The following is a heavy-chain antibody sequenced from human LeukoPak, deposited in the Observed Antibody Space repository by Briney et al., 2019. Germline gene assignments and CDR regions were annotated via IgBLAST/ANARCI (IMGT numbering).Heavy chain of an antibody. Sequence: ASVKVSCKASGGTFSSYAISWVRQAPGQGLEWMGGIIPIFGTANYAQKFQGRVTITADKSTSTAYMELSSLRSEDTAVYYCAKDASPRKQQLDYYFDYWGQGTLVTVSS. CDR2: IIPIFGTA. D-gene: IGHD6-13*01. CDR3: AKDASPRKQQLDYYFDY. V-gene: IGHV1-69*06. J-gene: IGHJ4*02. CDR1: GGTFSSYA.